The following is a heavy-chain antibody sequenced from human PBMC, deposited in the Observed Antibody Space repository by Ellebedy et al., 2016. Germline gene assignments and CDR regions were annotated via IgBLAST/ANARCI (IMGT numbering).Heavy chain of an antibody. D-gene: IGHD2-2*01. Sequence: SETLSLTXAVYGGSFSGYYWSWIRQPPGKGLEWIGEINHSGSTNYNPSLKSRVTISVDTSKNQFSLKLSSVTAADTAVYYCARLVRHPLDVWGKGTTVTVSS. CDR3: ARLVRHPLDV. CDR1: GGSFSGYY. J-gene: IGHJ6*04. CDR2: INHSGST. V-gene: IGHV4-34*01.